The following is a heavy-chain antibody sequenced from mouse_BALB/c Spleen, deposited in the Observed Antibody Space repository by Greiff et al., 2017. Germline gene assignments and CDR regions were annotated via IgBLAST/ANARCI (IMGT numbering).Heavy chain of an antibody. CDR1: GFTFSSYA. CDR2: ISSGGSYT. J-gene: IGHJ2*01. Sequence: EVKLVESGGGLVKPGGSLKLSCAASGFTFSSYAMSWVRQTPEKRLEWVATISSGGSYTYYPDSVKGRFTISRDNAKNTLYLQMSSLRSEDTAMYYCARHDPYYFDYWGQGTTLTVSS. CDR3: ARHDPYYFDY. V-gene: IGHV5-9-3*01.